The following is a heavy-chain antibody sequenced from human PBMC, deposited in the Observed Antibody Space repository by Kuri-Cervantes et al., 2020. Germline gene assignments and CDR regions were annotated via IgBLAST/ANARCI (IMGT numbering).Heavy chain of an antibody. CDR2: IDWAGNT. J-gene: IGHJ4*02. Sequence: SGPTLVKPTQTLTLTCAFSGFSLSTSGMCVNWIRQPPGKALEWLALIDWAGNTYTSTSLKTRLTISKETSANQVVLTMTNMVPVDTATYYCARIYGSSGLDYWGQGTLVTVSS. CDR1: GFSLSTSGMC. V-gene: IGHV2-70*01. D-gene: IGHD6-19*01. CDR3: ARIYGSSGLDY.